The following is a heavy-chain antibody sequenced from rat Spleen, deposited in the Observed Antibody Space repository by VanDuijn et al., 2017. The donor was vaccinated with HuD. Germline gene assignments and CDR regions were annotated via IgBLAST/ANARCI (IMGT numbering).Heavy chain of an antibody. D-gene: IGHD5-1*01. Sequence: EVQLVESGGGLVQPKGSLKLSCAASGFTFSDYGMAWVRQAPKKGLEWVASISYEGSSTYYGDSVKGRFTFSRDNAESTLYLQMDSLRSEDTATYYCTTGRQLGYFDYWGQGVMVTVSS. V-gene: IGHV5-22*01. CDR1: GFTFSDYG. J-gene: IGHJ2*01. CDR3: TTGRQLGYFDY. CDR2: ISYEGSST.